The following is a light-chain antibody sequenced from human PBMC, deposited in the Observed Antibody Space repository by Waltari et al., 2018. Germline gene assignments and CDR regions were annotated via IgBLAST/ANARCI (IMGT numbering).Light chain of an antibody. CDR3: GSWINSLSTVV. CDR1: DIGTNY. Sequence: QSVLTQPPSVSAAPGQMGSISCSGDIGTNYVSWYQQVPGTAPKLVIHDNNKRPSGTPDRFSASKSATSATLVITGLQTGDEADYFCGSWINSLSTVVFGGRTKLTVL. CDR2: DNN. V-gene: IGLV1-51*01. J-gene: IGLJ2*01.